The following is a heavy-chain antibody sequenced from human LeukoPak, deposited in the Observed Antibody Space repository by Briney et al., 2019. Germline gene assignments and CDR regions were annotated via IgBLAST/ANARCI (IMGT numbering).Heavy chain of an antibody. V-gene: IGHV1-2*02. CDR1: GYTFTGYY. CDR3: ARGWSGSYYSHYYYYMDV. CDR2: INPNSGGT. J-gene: IGHJ6*03. Sequence: PLASVKVSCKASGYTFTGYYMHWVRQAPGQGLEWMGWINPNSGGTNYAQKFQGRVTMTRDTSISTAYMELSRLRSDDTAVYYCARGWSGSYYSHYYYYMDVWGKGTTVTVSS. D-gene: IGHD1-26*01.